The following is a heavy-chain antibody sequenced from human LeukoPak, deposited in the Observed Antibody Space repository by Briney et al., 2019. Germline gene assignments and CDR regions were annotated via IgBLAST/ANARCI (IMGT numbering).Heavy chain of an antibody. V-gene: IGHV4-61*01. CDR2: IYYSGST. Sequence: PSETLSLTCTVSGVSVSSGSYYWSWIRQPPGKGLEWIGYIYYSGSTNYNPSLKSRATVSVDKSKNQFSLKLNSVTAADTAVYYCARVPRGAGALDYWGQGTLVTVSS. CDR3: ARVPRGAGALDY. CDR1: GVSVSSGSYY. J-gene: IGHJ4*02. D-gene: IGHD3-10*01.